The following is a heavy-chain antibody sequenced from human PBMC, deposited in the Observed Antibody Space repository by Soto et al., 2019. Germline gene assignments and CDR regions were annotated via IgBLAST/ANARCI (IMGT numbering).Heavy chain of an antibody. CDR3: YAGFHL. CDR2: IKSKTDGETT. Sequence: GSLRLSCAASGFTINDAWMSWARQAPGKGLEWVGRIKSKTDGETTDYAAPVKGRFTISRDDSKNTLHLQMNSLKTEDAAVYFCYAGFHLWGQGTLVTVSS. D-gene: IGHD2-2*01. CDR1: GFTINDAW. J-gene: IGHJ1*01. V-gene: IGHV3-15*01.